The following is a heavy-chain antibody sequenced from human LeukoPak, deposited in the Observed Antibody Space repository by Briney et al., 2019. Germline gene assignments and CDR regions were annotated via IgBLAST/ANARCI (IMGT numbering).Heavy chain of an antibody. CDR1: GGSIRGYY. CDR2: ISYNGGT. V-gene: IGHV4-59*01. CDR3: ARAAHYDTWDFDY. D-gene: IGHD3-16*01. Sequence: SETLSLTCTVSGGSIRGYYWGWIRQPPGRGLEWIGYISYNGGTNYNPALKSRLSISVDTSKNQFSLNLNSVTAADTAVYFCARAAHYDTWDFDYWGQGTLVTVSS. J-gene: IGHJ4*02.